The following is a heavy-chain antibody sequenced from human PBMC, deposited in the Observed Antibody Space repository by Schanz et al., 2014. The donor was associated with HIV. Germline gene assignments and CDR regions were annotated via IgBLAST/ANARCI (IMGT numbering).Heavy chain of an antibody. CDR3: ASTVYPYTGSSDYYYGMDV. Sequence: QVQLVESGGGVVQPGTSLRLSCAVSGFTFSTYGMHWVRQAPGKGLDWVAALWYDGTNTLYADSVKGRFTISRDDFKDTLYLQMNSLRAEDTAVYYCASTVYPYTGSSDYYYGMDVWGQGTTVTVSS. J-gene: IGHJ6*02. D-gene: IGHD6-6*01. V-gene: IGHV3-33*03. CDR1: GFTFSTYG. CDR2: LWYDGTNT.